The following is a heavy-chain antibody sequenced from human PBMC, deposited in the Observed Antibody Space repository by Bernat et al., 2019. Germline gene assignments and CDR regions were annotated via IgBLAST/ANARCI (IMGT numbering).Heavy chain of an antibody. V-gene: IGHV3-21*01. Sequence: VQLVQSGGGLVKPGGSLRLSCAASGFTFSSYSMNWVRQAPGKGLEWVSSISSSSSYIYYADSVKGRFTISRDNAKNSLYLQMNSLSAEDTAVYYCARDPYGDYVFDPWGQGTLVTVSS. CDR1: GFTFSSYS. D-gene: IGHD4-17*01. J-gene: IGHJ5*02. CDR3: ARDPYGDYVFDP. CDR2: ISSSSSYI.